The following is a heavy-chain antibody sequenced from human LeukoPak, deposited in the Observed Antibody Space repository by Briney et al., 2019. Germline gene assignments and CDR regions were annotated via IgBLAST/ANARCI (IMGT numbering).Heavy chain of an antibody. CDR3: ARDFGRYYDSSGYSTEGFDY. Sequence: GGSLRLSCAASGFTFSSFGMNWVRQAPGKGLEWVSYISSSSSTIYYADSVKGRFTISRDNAKNSLYLQMNSLRAEDTAVYYCARDFGRYYDSSGYSTEGFDYWGQGTLVTVSS. V-gene: IGHV3-48*04. J-gene: IGHJ4*02. CDR2: ISSSSSTI. CDR1: GFTFSSFG. D-gene: IGHD3-22*01.